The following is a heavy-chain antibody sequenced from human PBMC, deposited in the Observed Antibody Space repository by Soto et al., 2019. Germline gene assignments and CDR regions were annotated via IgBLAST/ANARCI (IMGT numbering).Heavy chain of an antibody. Sequence: EGQLVETGGGWIQRGGSLTLSCAASGFAVNVNYMTWVRQAPGKGLEWVSTMYSDGSAYYADSVKGRFSISRDTSKNSLFLQMNSLRVEDTVIYYCTRSGRTADYDSSASYLEGLDVWGQSPIVNVSS. CDR2: MYSDGSA. V-gene: IGHV3-53*02. J-gene: IGHJ3*01. D-gene: IGHD3-22*01. CDR1: GFAVNVNY. CDR3: TRSGRTADYDSSASYLEGLDV.